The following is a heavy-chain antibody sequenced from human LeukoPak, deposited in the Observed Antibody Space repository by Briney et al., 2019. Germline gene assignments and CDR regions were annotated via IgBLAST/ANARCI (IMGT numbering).Heavy chain of an antibody. CDR1: GFSFSIYW. D-gene: IGHD1/OR15-1a*01. CDR3: ARGWEQQGVGAFHV. CDR2: ITSDGSTT. Sequence: GGSLRLSCFASGFSFSIYWMHWVRQAPGKGLAWVSRITSDGSTTNYADSVEGRFTISRDNAKNTLFLQMNSLRAEDTAVYYCARGWEQQGVGAFHVWGRGTMVTVSS. V-gene: IGHV3-74*01. J-gene: IGHJ3*01.